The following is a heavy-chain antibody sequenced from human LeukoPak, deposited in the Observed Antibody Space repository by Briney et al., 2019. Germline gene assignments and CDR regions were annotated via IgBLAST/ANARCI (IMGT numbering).Heavy chain of an antibody. CDR2: IIPILGIA. CDR1: GGTFSSYN. Sequence: GASVKVSCKASGGTFSSYNISWVRQAPGQGLEWMGRIIPILGIANYAQKFQGRVTITTDKSTSTAYMELSSLRSEDTAVYYCAREWSSGWYGGGAFDIWGQGTMVTVSS. D-gene: IGHD6-19*01. CDR3: AREWSSGWYGGGAFDI. V-gene: IGHV1-69*04. J-gene: IGHJ3*02.